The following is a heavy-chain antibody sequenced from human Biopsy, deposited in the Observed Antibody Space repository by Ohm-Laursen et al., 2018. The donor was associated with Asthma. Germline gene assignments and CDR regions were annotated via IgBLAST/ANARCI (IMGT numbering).Heavy chain of an antibody. CDR2: ISGGGGGT. V-gene: IGHV3-23*01. CDR1: GFTMGING. D-gene: IGHD6-19*01. J-gene: IGHJ6*02. CDR3: AEDLSKAVGGSNDYYYGMDV. Sequence: SLRLSCTASGFTMGINGINWVRQAPGKGLEWVSAISGGGGGTKYADSVKGRFTISRDNSKNTLSLQMSSLRAEDTALYYCAEDLSKAVGGSNDYYYGMDVWGQGTTVTVAS.